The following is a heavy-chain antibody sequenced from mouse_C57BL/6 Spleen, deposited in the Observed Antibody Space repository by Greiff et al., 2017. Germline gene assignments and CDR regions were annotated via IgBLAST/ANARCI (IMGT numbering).Heavy chain of an antibody. Sequence: QVTLKESGPGLVAPSQSLSITCTVSGFSLTSYAISWVRQPPGKGLEWLGVIWTGGGTNYNSALKSRLSISKDNSKSQVFLKMNSLQTDDTARYYCARNRAVYGSSLWYFDVWGTGTTVTVSS. CDR3: ARNRAVYGSSLWYFDV. D-gene: IGHD1-1*01. CDR2: IWTGGGT. J-gene: IGHJ1*03. CDR1: GFSLTSYA. V-gene: IGHV2-9-1*01.